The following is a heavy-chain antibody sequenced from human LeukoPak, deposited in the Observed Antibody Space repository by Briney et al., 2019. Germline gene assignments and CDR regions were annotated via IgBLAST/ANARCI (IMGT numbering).Heavy chain of an antibody. CDR2: ISWNSGSI. CDR1: GFTFDDYA. CDR3: AKGMRAGYSSSCLSFDY. V-gene: IGHV3-9*01. Sequence: GGSLRLSCAASGFTFDDYAMHWVRQAPGKGLEWVSGISWNSGSIGYADSVKGRFTISRDNAKNSLYLQMNSLRAEDTALYYCAKGMRAGYSSSCLSFDYWGQGTLVTVSS. J-gene: IGHJ4*02. D-gene: IGHD6-13*01.